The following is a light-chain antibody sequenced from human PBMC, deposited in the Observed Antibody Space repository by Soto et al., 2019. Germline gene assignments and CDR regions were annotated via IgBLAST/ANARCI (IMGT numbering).Light chain of an antibody. Sequence: EIVLTQSPGTLSLSPGERATLSCRTSQSVSNAYVTWYQQKRGQPPRLLIFGASNRATGIPDRFIGSGSGTDFTLTSSRVEPEDFAVYYWQQYTRAPYTFGQGSKLE. CDR3: QQYTRAPYT. V-gene: IGKV3-20*01. CDR1: QSVSNAY. J-gene: IGKJ2*01. CDR2: GAS.